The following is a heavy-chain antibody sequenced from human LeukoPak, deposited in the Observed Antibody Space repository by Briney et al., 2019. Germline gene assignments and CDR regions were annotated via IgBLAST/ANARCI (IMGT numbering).Heavy chain of an antibody. Sequence: GGSLRLSCAASGFTFDDYAMHWVRQAPGKGLEWVSGISWNSGSIGYADSVKGRFTISRDNAKNSLYLQMNSLRAEDTALYYCAKAGDSSGYDPLGYWGQGTLVTVSS. V-gene: IGHV3-9*01. D-gene: IGHD5-12*01. CDR1: GFTFDDYA. CDR2: ISWNSGSI. J-gene: IGHJ4*02. CDR3: AKAGDSSGYDPLGY.